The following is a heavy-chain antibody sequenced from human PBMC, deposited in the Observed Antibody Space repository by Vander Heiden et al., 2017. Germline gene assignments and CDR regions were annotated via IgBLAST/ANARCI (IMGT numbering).Heavy chain of an antibody. J-gene: IGHJ4*02. CDR2: ISSSSSYI. CDR3: ARDPRYTFGGVIGKNYFDY. Sequence: AASGFTFSSYRLNWVRQAPGKGLEWVSSISSSSSYIYYADSVKGRFTISRDNAKNSLYLQMNSLRAEDTAVYYCARDPRYTFGGVIGKNYFDYWGQGPLVTVSS. V-gene: IGHV3-21*01. D-gene: IGHD3-16*02. CDR1: GFTFSSYR.